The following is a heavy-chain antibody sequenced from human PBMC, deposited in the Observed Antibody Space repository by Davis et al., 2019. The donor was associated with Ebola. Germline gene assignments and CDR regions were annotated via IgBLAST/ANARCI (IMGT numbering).Heavy chain of an antibody. CDR1: GGSFSGYY. CDR2: FYYSGST. J-gene: IGHJ6*02. V-gene: IGHV4-59*08. CDR3: ARSPLPFYYYGMDV. Sequence: SETLSPTCAVYGGSFSGYYWSWIRQPPGKGLEWIGYFYYSGSTNYSPSLKSRVTISVDTSKNHFSLKLSSVTAADTAVYYCARSPLPFYYYGMDVWGQGTTVTVSS.